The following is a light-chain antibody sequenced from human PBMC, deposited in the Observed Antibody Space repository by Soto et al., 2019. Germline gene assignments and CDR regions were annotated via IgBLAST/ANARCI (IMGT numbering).Light chain of an antibody. Sequence: IVLTQSPCTLSVSPGERATLSCRASQSVSSKLGWYQQKPGQAPSLLLSGASTVATGITARFSGSGSETDCTPSTSSLLSEDFADSDCQTDNNWPGTFGQGTKVEIK. CDR2: GAS. CDR3: QTDNNWPGT. CDR1: QSVSSK. V-gene: IGKV3-15*01. J-gene: IGKJ1*01.